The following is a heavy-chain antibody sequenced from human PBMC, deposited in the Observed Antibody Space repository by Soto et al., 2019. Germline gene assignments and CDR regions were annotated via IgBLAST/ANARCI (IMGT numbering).Heavy chain of an antibody. CDR3: ARDRWELLGWFDP. J-gene: IGHJ5*02. D-gene: IGHD1-26*01. CDR2: IFYTGTT. V-gene: IGHV4-39*07. CDR1: GDSISSTSYF. Sequence: SETLSLTCTVSGDSISSTSYFWGWIRQSPGKGLEWLGSIFYTGTTYYTPSLKSRVTISVDTSKNQFSLKLSSVTAADTAVYYCARDRWELLGWFDPWGQEPLFTVSS.